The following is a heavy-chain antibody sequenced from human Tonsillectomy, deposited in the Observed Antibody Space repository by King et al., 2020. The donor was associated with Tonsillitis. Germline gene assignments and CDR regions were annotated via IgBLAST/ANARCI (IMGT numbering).Heavy chain of an antibody. J-gene: IGHJ4*02. CDR3: ARLYYYDRSAYAYYFDY. V-gene: IGHV4-39*01. CDR1: GGSISSSNYY. D-gene: IGHD3-22*01. Sequence: QLQESVPGLVKPSETLSLTCTVSGGSISSSNYYWGWIRQPPGEGLEWIGYSYYRGSTYYNPSLKSRVTISVDTSKNQFSLRLSSVTAADTAVYYCARLYYYDRSAYAYYFDYWGQGTLVTVSS. CDR2: SYYRGST.